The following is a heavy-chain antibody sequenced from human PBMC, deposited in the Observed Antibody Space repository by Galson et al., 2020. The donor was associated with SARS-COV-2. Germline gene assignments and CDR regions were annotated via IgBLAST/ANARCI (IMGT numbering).Heavy chain of an antibody. Sequence: SGPTLVKPTQTLTLTCTFSGFSLSTSGMCVSWIRQPPGKALEWLALIAWDDDKYYSTSLKTRLTISKDTSKNQVVLTMTNMDPVDTATYYCARISYDILTGYYYGMDVWGQGTTVTVSS. J-gene: IGHJ6*02. CDR2: IAWDDDK. V-gene: IGHV2-70*01. CDR1: GFSLSTSGMC. CDR3: ARISYDILTGYYYGMDV. D-gene: IGHD3-9*01.